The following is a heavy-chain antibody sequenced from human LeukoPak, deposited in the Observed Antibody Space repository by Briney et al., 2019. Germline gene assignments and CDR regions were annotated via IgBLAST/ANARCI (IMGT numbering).Heavy chain of an antibody. CDR2: ISGSGGST. Sequence: GGSLRLSCAVSGFIFSNYAMNWVRQAPGKGLEWVSAISGSGGSTHYADSVKGRFTISRDNSKNTLYLQMNSLRAEDTALYYCARVVYDFWSAYDYWGQGTLVTVSS. J-gene: IGHJ4*02. CDR1: GFIFSNYA. CDR3: ARVVYDFWSAYDY. D-gene: IGHD3-3*01. V-gene: IGHV3-23*01.